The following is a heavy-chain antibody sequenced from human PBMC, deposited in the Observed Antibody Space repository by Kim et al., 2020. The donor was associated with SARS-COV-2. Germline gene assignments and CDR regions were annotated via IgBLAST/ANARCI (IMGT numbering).Heavy chain of an antibody. V-gene: IGHV3-30*18. D-gene: IGHD2-15*01. CDR2: ISDDGSNK. CDR3: AKGPIYCSGGSCYPNWFDP. J-gene: IGHJ5*02. CDR1: GFTFRSYG. Sequence: GGSLRLSCAASGFTFRSYGMHWVRQAPGKGLEWVAVISDDGSNKYYADSVKGRLTISRDNSKNTLYLQMNSLRAEDTAVYYCAKGPIYCSGGSCYPNWFDPWGQGTLVTVSS.